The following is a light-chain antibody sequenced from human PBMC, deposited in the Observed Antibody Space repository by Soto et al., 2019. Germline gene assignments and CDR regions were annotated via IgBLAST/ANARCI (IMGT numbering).Light chain of an antibody. CDR1: SSDVGGYKN. CDR3: SSYAGNSRAYV. V-gene: IGLV2-8*01. CDR2: EVS. Sequence: QSVLTQPPSASGSPGQSVAISCTGTSSDVGGYKNVSWYQQHPGKVPKLMIYEVSKRPSGVPDRFSGSKSGNTASLTVSGLQAEDEADYHCSSYAGNSRAYVFGTGTKVTV. J-gene: IGLJ1*01.